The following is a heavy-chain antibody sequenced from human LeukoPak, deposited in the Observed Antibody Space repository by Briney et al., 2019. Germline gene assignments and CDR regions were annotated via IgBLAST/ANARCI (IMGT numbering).Heavy chain of an antibody. Sequence: ASVKVSCKVSGYTLTELSMHWVRQAPGKGLEWMGGFDPEDGETIYAQKFQGRVTMTEDTSTDTAYMELSSLRSEDTAVYYCATNRCSGGSCYQDGFDYWGQGTLVTVSS. CDR2: FDPEDGET. CDR3: ATNRCSGGSCYQDGFDY. CDR1: GYTLTELS. D-gene: IGHD2-15*01. J-gene: IGHJ4*02. V-gene: IGHV1-24*01.